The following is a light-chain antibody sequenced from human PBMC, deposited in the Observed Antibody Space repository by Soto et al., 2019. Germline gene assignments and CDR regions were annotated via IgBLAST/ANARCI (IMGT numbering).Light chain of an antibody. CDR2: EVS. CDR3: SSYTSDWGV. J-gene: IGLJ1*01. V-gene: IGLV2-14*01. Sequence: QSALTQPASVSGSPGQSITISCTGTSSDVGGYDFVSWYQHHPGKAPKLKIYEVSTRPSGVSNRFSGSKSGNTASLTISGLQAEDEADYYCSSYTSDWGVFGTGTKLTVL. CDR1: SSDVGGYDF.